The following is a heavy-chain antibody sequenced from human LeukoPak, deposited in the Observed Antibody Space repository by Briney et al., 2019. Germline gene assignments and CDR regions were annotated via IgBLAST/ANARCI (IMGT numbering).Heavy chain of an antibody. CDR1: GGSISSYY. CDR2: IYYSGST. Sequence: TSETLSLTCTVSGGSISSYYWSWIRQPPGKGLEWIGYIYYSGSTNYNPSLKSRVTISVDTSKNQFSLKLSSVTAADTAVYYCARAPYGSATNNYYMDVWGKGTTVTVS. V-gene: IGHV4-59*01. J-gene: IGHJ6*03. D-gene: IGHD3-10*01. CDR3: ARAPYGSATNNYYMDV.